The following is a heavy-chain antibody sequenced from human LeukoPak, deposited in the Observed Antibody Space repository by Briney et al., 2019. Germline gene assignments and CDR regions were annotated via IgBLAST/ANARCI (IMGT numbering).Heavy chain of an antibody. CDR1: GYTFTSYG. CDR2: ISAYNGNT. CDR3: ARDQFYGYDYGDYPGDY. J-gene: IGHJ4*02. D-gene: IGHD4-17*01. V-gene: IGHV1-18*01. Sequence: ASVKVSCKASGYTFTSYGISWVRQAPGQGLEWMGWISAYNGNTNYAQKLQGRVTMTTDTSTSTAYMELRSLRSDDTAVYYCARDQFYGYDYGDYPGDYWGQGTLVTVSS.